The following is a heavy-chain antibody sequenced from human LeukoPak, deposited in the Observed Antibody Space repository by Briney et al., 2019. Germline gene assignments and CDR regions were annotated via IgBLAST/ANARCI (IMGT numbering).Heavy chain of an antibody. J-gene: IGHJ4*02. CDR2: ISYDGSNK. CDR1: GFTFSSYD. CDR3: AKERPTGYSSSWAFDY. Sequence: HPGGSLRLSCAASGFTFSSYDMHWVRQAPGKGLEWVAVISYDGSNKYYADSVKGRFTISRDNSKNTLYLQMNSLRAEDTAVYYCAKERPTGYSSSWAFDYWGQGTLVTVSS. D-gene: IGHD6-13*01. V-gene: IGHV3-30*18.